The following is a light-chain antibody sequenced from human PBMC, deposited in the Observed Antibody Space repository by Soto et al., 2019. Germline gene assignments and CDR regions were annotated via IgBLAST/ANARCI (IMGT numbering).Light chain of an antibody. J-gene: IGKJ1*01. CDR2: WAS. CDR3: QQYSRPWT. CDR1: QSVFYSANNKNY. V-gene: IGKV4-1*01. Sequence: DIVMTQSPDSLAVSLGERATINCKSSQSVFYSANNKNYLAWYQQKPGQPPKLLIYWASTRESEVPDRFSGSGSVIDFPLTISRLQADDVAFYYCQQYSRPWTFGQGTKVEIK.